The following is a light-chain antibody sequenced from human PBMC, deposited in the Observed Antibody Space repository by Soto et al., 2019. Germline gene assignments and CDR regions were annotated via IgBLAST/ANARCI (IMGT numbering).Light chain of an antibody. J-gene: IGKJ4*01. CDR3: QQYYNWPVT. CDR1: RSVSNR. V-gene: IGKV3-15*01. Sequence: EILMTQSPATLSVSPGETVTFSCRASRSVSNRLAWYQHKPGQAPRLLISGASNGATGIPPKFSGSGSGTEFTLIVDSLQSDDIAVYYCQQYYNWPVTFGGGTKV. CDR2: GAS.